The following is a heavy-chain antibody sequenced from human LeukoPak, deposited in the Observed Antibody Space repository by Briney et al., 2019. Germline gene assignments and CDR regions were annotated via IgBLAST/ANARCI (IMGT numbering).Heavy chain of an antibody. CDR2: IYHSGST. J-gene: IGHJ6*01. CDR1: GYSLSSGYY. CDR3: FRVSDIVATTGYYGMDV. D-gene: IGHD5-12*01. V-gene: IGHV4-38-2*02. Sequence: PAETLSLTCTVSGYSLSSGYYWGWMRQPPGKGLEVIGSIYHSGSTYYNPSLKSRVTIPVDTSKNEFSLTLSSLTAADTAVYYLFRVSDIVATTGYYGMDVWGQGTTDSVPS.